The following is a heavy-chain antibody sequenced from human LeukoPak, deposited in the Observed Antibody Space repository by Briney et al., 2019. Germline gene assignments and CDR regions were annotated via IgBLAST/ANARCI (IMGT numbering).Heavy chain of an antibody. CDR2: ISGDDGRT. Sequence: GGSLRLSCAGSGFTFSSYALNWVRQAPGKGLEWVSVISGDDGRTVYADSVKGRFTISRDNSKNTLYLLMNSLRAEDTAVYYCAKPAYRSSWTQYYFDNWGQGTLVTVSS. CDR1: GFTFSSYA. J-gene: IGHJ4*02. V-gene: IGHV3-23*01. CDR3: AKPAYRSSWTQYYFDN. D-gene: IGHD6-13*01.